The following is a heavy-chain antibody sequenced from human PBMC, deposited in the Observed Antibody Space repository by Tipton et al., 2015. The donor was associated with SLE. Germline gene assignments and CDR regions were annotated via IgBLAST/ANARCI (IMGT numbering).Heavy chain of an antibody. J-gene: IGHJ6*02. CDR2: INPNSGGT. CDR1: GDTFRNYG. Sequence: LVQSGPEVKVSCKTSGDTFRNYGISWVRQAPGQGLEWMGRINPNSGGTDYAQKFQGRVTMTRDTSISTAYMELSSLTSEDTAVYFCARETTRTRDGLDVWGQGTTITVSS. D-gene: IGHD1-1*01. V-gene: IGHV1-2*06. CDR3: ARETTRTRDGLDV.